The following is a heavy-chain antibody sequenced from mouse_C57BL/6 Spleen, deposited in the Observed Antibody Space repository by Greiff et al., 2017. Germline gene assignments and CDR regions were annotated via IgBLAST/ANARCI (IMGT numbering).Heavy chain of an antibody. V-gene: IGHV1-80*01. Sequence: QVQLQQSGAELVKPGASVKISCKASGYAFSSYWMNWVKQRPGKGLEWIGQIYPGDGDTNYNGKFKGKATLTADKSSSTAYMQLSSLTSEDSAVYFCARVYYGPEWFAYWGQGTLVTVSA. CDR2: IYPGDGDT. CDR3: ARVYYGPEWFAY. D-gene: IGHD1-1*01. CDR1: GYAFSSYW. J-gene: IGHJ3*01.